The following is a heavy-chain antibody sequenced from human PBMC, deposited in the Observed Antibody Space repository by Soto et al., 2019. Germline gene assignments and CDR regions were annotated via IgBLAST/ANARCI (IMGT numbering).Heavy chain of an antibody. CDR2: ISSSSSYI. Sequence: EVQLVESGGGLVKPGGSLRLSCAASGFTFSSYSMNWVRQAPGKGLEWVSSISSSSSYIYYADSVKGRFTISRDNAKNSLYLQMNSLRAEDTAVYYCARAHTPPPGSTSCYAGACEYYYYYMDVWGKGTTVTVSS. J-gene: IGHJ6*03. V-gene: IGHV3-21*01. CDR3: ARAHTPPPGSTSCYAGACEYYYYYMDV. CDR1: GFTFSSYS. D-gene: IGHD2-2*01.